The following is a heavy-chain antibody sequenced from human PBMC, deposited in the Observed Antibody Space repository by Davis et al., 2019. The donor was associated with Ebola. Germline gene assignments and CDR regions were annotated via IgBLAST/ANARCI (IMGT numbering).Heavy chain of an antibody. Sequence: PGGSLRLSCAASGFTVSSNYMHWVRQAPGKGLEWVSVIYSGGSTYYAVSVKGRFTISRDNSRNTVYLQMNSLRAEDTAVYYCARGEQWLVLGAFDIWGQGTMVTVSS. J-gene: IGHJ3*02. CDR1: GFTVSSNY. V-gene: IGHV3-53*01. D-gene: IGHD6-19*01. CDR2: IYSGGST. CDR3: ARGEQWLVLGAFDI.